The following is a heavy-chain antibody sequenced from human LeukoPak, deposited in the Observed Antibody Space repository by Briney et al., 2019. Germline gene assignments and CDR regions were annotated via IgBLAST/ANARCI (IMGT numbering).Heavy chain of an antibody. V-gene: IGHV1-2*02. J-gene: IGHJ4*02. CDR1: GFSFTFYY. Sequence: GASVKVSCKTSGFSFTFYYMHWMRQAPGQCLEWMGWINANTGDTRYAPKFQGRVTMTRDVSITTAYMELSGLRSDDTAIYYCARDLIEGATNFWGQGTLVTVSS. D-gene: IGHD1-26*01. CDR3: ARDLIEGATNF. CDR2: INANTGDT.